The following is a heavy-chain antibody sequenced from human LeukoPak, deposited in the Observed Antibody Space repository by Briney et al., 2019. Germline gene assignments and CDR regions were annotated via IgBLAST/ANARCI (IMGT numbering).Heavy chain of an antibody. V-gene: IGHV1-8*01. J-gene: IGHJ4*02. CDR2: MNPNSGNT. CDR1: GYTFTSYD. CDR3: ARGESSALGEVDY. Sequence: ASVKVSCKASGYTFTSYDINWVRQATGQGLEWMGWMNPNSGNTGYAQKFQGRVTMTRNTSISTAYMELSRLRSDDTAVYYCARGESSALGEVDYWGQGTLVTVSS. D-gene: IGHD3-16*01.